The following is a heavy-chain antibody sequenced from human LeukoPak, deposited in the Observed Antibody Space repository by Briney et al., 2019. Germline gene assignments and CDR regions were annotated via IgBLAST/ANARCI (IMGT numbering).Heavy chain of an antibody. V-gene: IGHV1-8*03. CDR3: ARADYGDYVFDS. J-gene: IGHJ4*02. D-gene: IGHD4-17*01. Sequence: ASVKVSCKASGYTFTSYDINWVRQATGQGLEWMGWMNPNSGNTGYAQKFQGRVTITRNTSISTAYMELSSLRSEDTAVFYCARADYGDYVFDSWGQGTLVTVSS. CDR2: MNPNSGNT. CDR1: GYTFTSYD.